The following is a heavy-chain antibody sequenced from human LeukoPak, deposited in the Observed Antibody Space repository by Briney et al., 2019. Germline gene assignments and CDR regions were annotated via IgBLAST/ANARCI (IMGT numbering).Heavy chain of an antibody. CDR3: AKEYYYDSSGYSFNDY. Sequence: GGSLRLSCAASGFTLSSYGMHWVRQAPGKGLEWVAFIRYDGSNKYYADSVKGRFTISRDNSKNTLYLQMNSLRAEDTAVYYCAKEYYYDSSGYSFNDYWGQGTLVTVSS. CDR1: GFTLSSYG. J-gene: IGHJ4*02. D-gene: IGHD3-22*01. CDR2: IRYDGSNK. V-gene: IGHV3-30*02.